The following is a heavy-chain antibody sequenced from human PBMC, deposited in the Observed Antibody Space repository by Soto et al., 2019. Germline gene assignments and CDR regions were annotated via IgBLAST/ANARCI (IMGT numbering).Heavy chain of an antibody. D-gene: IGHD2-15*01. CDR1: GFTFNNAW. Sequence: EVQLEESVGGLVKPGGSLRLSCAASGFTFNNAWINWVRQVPGKGLEWVGRIKSKTNGGTSDYAASVRGRFAVYREDSKNVAYLQMNSLKTEDTGIYYCTTDSYSSVVVVRFDYWGQGTVVTVSS. J-gene: IGHJ4*02. CDR3: TTDSYSSVVVVRFDY. CDR2: IKSKTNGGTS. V-gene: IGHV3-15*07.